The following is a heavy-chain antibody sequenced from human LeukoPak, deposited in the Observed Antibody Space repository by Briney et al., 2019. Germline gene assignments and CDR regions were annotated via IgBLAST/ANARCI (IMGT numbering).Heavy chain of an antibody. CDR3: ARHKSGIDWFDP. J-gene: IGHJ5*02. CDR2: ICDTGNT. V-gene: IGHV4-39*01. D-gene: IGHD1-14*01. CDR1: GDSIRSSGFC. Sequence: PSETLSLTGTLSGDSIRSSGFCWGWIRQPPGKGLECVGVICDTGNTYYNPSLKSRVTISVDTSKNQFSLRVTSVTAADTALYYCARHKSGIDWFDPWGQGTLVTVSS.